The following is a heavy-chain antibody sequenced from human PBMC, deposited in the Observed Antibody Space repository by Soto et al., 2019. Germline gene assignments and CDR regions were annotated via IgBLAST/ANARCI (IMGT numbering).Heavy chain of an antibody. V-gene: IGHV3-23*01. CDR1: GFTFSSYA. CDR2: ISGSGGST. D-gene: IGHD3-9*01. Sequence: GGSLRLSCAASGFTFSSYAMSWVRQAPGKGLEWVSAISGSGGSTYYADSVKGRFTISRDNSKNTLYLQMNSLRAEDTAVYYCAKNRYDVWLLSFYYYYMDVWGKGTTVTVSS. J-gene: IGHJ6*03. CDR3: AKNRYDVWLLSFYYYYMDV.